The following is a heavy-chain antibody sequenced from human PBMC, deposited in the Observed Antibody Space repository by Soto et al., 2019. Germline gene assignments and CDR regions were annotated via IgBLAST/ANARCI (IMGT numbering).Heavy chain of an antibody. D-gene: IGHD3-22*01. J-gene: IGHJ3*02. CDR1: GFTFSSYG. CDR3: ARDITMIVVAPDAFDI. Sequence: GGSLRLSCAASGFTFSSYGMHWVRQAPGKGLEWVAVIWYDGSNKYYADSVKGRFTISRDNSKNTLYLQMNSLRAEDTAVYYCARDITMIVVAPDAFDIWGQGTMVTVSS. V-gene: IGHV3-33*01. CDR2: IWYDGSNK.